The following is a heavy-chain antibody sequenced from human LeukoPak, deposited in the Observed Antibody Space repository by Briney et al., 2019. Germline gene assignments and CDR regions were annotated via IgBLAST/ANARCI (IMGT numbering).Heavy chain of an antibody. CDR2: INPSGGST. V-gene: IGHV1-46*01. J-gene: IGHJ5*02. CDR1: GYTFTSYY. D-gene: IGHD3-3*01. Sequence: ASVKVSCKASGYTFTSYYMHWVRQAPGQGLEWMGIINPSGGSTSYAQKFQGRVTMTRDTSTSTVYMELSSLRSEDTAVYYCARTYYDFWSGYLEMNWFDPWGQEPWSPSPQ. CDR3: ARTYYDFWSGYLEMNWFDP.